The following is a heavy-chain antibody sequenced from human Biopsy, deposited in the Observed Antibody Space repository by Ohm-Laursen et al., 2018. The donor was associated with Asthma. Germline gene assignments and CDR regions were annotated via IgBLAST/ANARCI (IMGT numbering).Heavy chain of an antibody. D-gene: IGHD3-9*01. V-gene: IGHV1-46*02. J-gene: IGHJ3*02. CDR2: INPSGGST. Sequence: SVKVSCKASGGTFNTYTFTWVRQAPGQGLEWMGIINPSGGSTTYAQKFQGRVTITRDTSASTAYMELSSLRSEDTAAYYCARTYYDFLTGQVNDAFAIWGQGTMVTVSS. CDR3: ARTYYDFLTGQVNDAFAI. CDR1: GGTFNTYT.